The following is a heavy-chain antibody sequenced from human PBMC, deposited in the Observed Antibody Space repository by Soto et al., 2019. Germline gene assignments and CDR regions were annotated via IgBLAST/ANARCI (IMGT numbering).Heavy chain of an antibody. D-gene: IGHD2-21*02. CDR2: ISYDGSNK. CDR1: GFTFSSYG. CDR3: AKEGVVPASPYYYYYYGMDV. Sequence: QVQLVESGGGVVQPGRSLRLSCAASGFTFSSYGMHWVRQAPGKGLEWVAVISYDGSNKYYADSVKGRFTISRDNSKKTLYLQMNSLRAEDTAVYYCAKEGVVPASPYYYYYYGMDVWGQGTTVTVSS. J-gene: IGHJ6*02. V-gene: IGHV3-30*18.